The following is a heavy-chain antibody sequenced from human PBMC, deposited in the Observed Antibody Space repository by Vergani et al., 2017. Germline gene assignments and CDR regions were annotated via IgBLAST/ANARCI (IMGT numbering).Heavy chain of an antibody. D-gene: IGHD6-19*01. CDR1: FDSIRNLY. V-gene: IGHV4-59*11. CDR2: IHYSENT. CDR3: ASYTHSGQRADR. Sequence: QVQLQESGPGLVKSSETLSLTCSVSFDSIRNLYCNWIRQPPGKGLEWIGSIHYSENTNYNPSLKNRVTISVDTSKNQFSLTLTSVTAADTAVYYCASYTHSGQRADRWGQGILVTVTS. J-gene: IGHJ5*02.